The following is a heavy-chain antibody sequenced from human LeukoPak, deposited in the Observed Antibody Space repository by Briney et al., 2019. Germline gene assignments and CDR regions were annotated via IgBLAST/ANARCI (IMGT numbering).Heavy chain of an antibody. J-gene: IGHJ5*02. D-gene: IGHD3-3*01. CDR2: INPKSGGT. V-gene: IGHV1-2*02. CDR3: ARARGDDFWSGYYMSWFDP. Sequence: GASVKISCKASGDSFTGYYIHWVRQAPGQGLEWMGWINPKSGGTNYAQNFQGRVTMTRDTSIRTAYMELSGLRSDDTAVYYCARARGDDFWSGYYMSWFDPWGQGALVTVSS. CDR1: GDSFTGYY.